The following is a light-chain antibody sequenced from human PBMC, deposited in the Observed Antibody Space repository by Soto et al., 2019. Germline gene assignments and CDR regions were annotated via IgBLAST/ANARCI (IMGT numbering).Light chain of an antibody. CDR2: GAS. CDR3: QQYHTWPIT. Sequence: DIVMTQSPATLSVAPGERVTFSCRSSQGVSRKLAWYQHKPGHAPRLLISGASTGATGIPARFSGSGSVTEFTLTISSLQSEDCAIYYCQQYHTWPITFGGGTKVEIK. V-gene: IGKV3-15*01. J-gene: IGKJ4*01. CDR1: QGVSRK.